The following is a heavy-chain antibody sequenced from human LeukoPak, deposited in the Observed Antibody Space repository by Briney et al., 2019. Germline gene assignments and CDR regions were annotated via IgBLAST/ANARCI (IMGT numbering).Heavy chain of an antibody. J-gene: IGHJ4*02. D-gene: IGHD1-26*01. V-gene: IGHV3-43D*03. CDR1: GFPFDDYG. Sequence: GGSLRLSCAVSGFPFDDYGILCVRQAPGRGLEWVSSISWHGETTYYSDSVKDRFTISRDSSKNSLYLQMNSLRTEDTGFYYCAKDLGPRGVGATPQYWGQGTVVIVSS. CDR2: ISWHGETT. CDR3: AKDLGPRGVGATPQY.